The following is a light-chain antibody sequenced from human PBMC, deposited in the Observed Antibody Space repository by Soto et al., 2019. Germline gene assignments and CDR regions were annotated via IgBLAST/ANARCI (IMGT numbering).Light chain of an antibody. CDR3: QQYNSYSGT. CDR2: KAS. J-gene: IGKJ1*01. V-gene: IGKV1-5*03. CDR1: QSIGTW. Sequence: DIQMTQSPSTLSPSVGDRVTITCRASQSIGTWLAWYQQKPGKAPNLLISKASSLESGVPSRFSGSGSGTEFTLTISSLQPDDFATYYCQQYNSYSGTFVQGTKVEIK.